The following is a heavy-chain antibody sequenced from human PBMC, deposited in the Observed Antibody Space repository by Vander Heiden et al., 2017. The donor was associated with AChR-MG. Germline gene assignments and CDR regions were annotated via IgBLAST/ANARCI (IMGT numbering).Heavy chain of an antibody. CDR1: GFTFSTYG. V-gene: IGHV3-33*01. J-gene: IGHJ6*02. D-gene: IGHD6-19*01. CDR3: ARGLSGEQWLVTSYYYGMDV. Sequence: QVQLVESGGGVVQPGRSLRLSCAASGFTFSTYGLHGVRQAPGKGLEWVAGIWYDGSNKYYADSVKGRFTISRDNSKNTLYLQMNSLRAEDTAVYYCARGLSGEQWLVTSYYYGMDVWGQGTTVTVSS. CDR2: IWYDGSNK.